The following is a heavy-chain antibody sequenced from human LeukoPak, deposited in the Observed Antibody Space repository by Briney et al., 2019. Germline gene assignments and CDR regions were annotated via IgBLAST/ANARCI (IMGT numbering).Heavy chain of an antibody. CDR1: GGSFSGYY. CDR3: ARGGPIYAFDI. J-gene: IGHJ3*02. Sequence: SETLSLTCAVYGGSFSGYYWSWIRQPPGKGLEWIGYIYYSGSTDYNPSLKSRVTISVDTSKNQFSLKLSSVTAADTAVYYCARGGPIYAFDIWGQGTMVTVSS. CDR2: IYYSGST. V-gene: IGHV4-34*01.